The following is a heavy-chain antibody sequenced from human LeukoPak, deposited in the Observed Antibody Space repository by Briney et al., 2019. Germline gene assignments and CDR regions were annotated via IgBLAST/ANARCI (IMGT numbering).Heavy chain of an antibody. D-gene: IGHD2-21*01. CDR3: ARQIYCGGDCYSGFDY. J-gene: IGHJ4*02. Sequence: KPSETLSLTCTVSAGSITISSYYWGWIRQPPGKGLEWIGSIYYSGSTYYNPSLKSRVTISVDTSKNQFSLKLSSVTAADTAVYYCARQIYCGGDCYSGFDYWGQGTLVTVSS. CDR2: IYYSGST. V-gene: IGHV4-39*01. CDR1: AGSITISSYY.